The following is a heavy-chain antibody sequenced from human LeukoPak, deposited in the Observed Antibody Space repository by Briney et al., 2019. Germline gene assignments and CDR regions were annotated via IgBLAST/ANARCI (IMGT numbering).Heavy chain of an antibody. D-gene: IGHD6-6*01. CDR1: GYTHTAYY. CDR2: IHRENGGT. J-gene: IGHJ5*02. Sequence: ASLKGSCRASGYTHTAYYIHSVRQAPGQKLGCMGWIHRENGGTNYAQKFQGRVSITRDTSIRTVYMDLSRLRSNETSVFYCKRRARVCNWLDPWGQGTQVPVSS. V-gene: IGHV1-2*02. CDR3: KRRARVCNWLDP.